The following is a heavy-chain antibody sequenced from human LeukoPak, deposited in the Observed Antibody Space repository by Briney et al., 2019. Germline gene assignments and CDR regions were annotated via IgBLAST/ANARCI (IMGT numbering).Heavy chain of an antibody. J-gene: IGHJ4*02. Sequence: GGSLRLSCAASGFTFSSYEMNWVRQAPGTGLEWVSYISSSGSTIYYADSVKGRFTISRDNAKNSLYLQMNSLRAEDTAVYYCARTKWLEAIDYWGQGTLVTVSS. CDR1: GFTFSSYE. CDR2: ISSSGSTI. V-gene: IGHV3-48*03. D-gene: IGHD6-19*01. CDR3: ARTKWLEAIDY.